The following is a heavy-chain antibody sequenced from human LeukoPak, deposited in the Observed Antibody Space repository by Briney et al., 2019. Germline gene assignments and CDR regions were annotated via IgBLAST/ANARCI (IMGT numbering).Heavy chain of an antibody. CDR1: GFTFDDYA. Sequence: GGSLRLSCAASGFTFDDYAMHWVRQAPGKGLEWVSGISWNSGSIGYADSVKGRFTISRDNAKNSLYLQMNSLRAEDTAFYYCAKREPSGYSSYWGQGTLVTVSS. CDR3: AKREPSGYSSY. CDR2: ISWNSGSI. D-gene: IGHD6-13*01. J-gene: IGHJ4*02. V-gene: IGHV3-9*01.